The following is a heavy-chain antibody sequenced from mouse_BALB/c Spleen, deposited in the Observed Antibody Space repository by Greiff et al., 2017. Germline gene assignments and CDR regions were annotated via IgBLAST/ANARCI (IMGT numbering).Heavy chain of an antibody. Sequence: QVQLQQSGAELVRPGVSVKISCKGSGYTFTDYAMHWVKQSHAKSLEWIGVISTYYGDASYNQKFKGKATMTVDKSSSTAYMELARLTSEDSAIYYCARDYYYYGSSYAMDYWGQGTSVTVSS. CDR2: ISTYYGDA. D-gene: IGHD1-1*01. CDR3: ARDYYYYGSSYAMDY. CDR1: GYTFTDYA. V-gene: IGHV1S137*01. J-gene: IGHJ4*01.